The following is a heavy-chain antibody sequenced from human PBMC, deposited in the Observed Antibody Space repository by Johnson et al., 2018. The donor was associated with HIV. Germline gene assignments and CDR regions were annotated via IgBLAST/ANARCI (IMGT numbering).Heavy chain of an antibody. D-gene: IGHD1-7*01. J-gene: IGHJ3*02. V-gene: IGHV3-7*03. CDR1: GFTFSSYW. CDR3: GRWNYALDI. Sequence: VQLVESGGGLVQPGGSLRLSCAASGFTFSSYWMTWVRQAPGKGLEWVANINQDGTEKYYVDSVKGRFTISRDNAKKSLHLQMNSLRAEDTAVYYCGRWNYALDIWGQGTMVTVSS. CDR2: INQDGTEK.